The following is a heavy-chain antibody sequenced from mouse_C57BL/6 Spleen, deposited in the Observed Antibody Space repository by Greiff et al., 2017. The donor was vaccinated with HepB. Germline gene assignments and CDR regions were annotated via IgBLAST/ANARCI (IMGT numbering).Heavy chain of an antibody. CDR2: ISSGSSTI. CDR1: GFTFSDYG. J-gene: IGHJ4*01. Sequence: EVKLMESGGGLVKPGGSLKLSCAASGFTFSDYGMHWVRQAPEKGLEWVAYISSGSSTIYYADTVKGRFTISRDNAKNTLFLQMTSLRSEDTAMYYCARGSYDYDEDYAMDYWGQGTSVTVSS. V-gene: IGHV5-17*01. CDR3: ARGSYDYDEDYAMDY. D-gene: IGHD2-4*01.